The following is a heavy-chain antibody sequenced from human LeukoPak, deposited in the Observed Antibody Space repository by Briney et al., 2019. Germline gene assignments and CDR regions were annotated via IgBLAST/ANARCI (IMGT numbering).Heavy chain of an antibody. CDR2: IHYTGAT. V-gene: IGHV4-34*01. CDR3: ARGNILTGYCFDF. CDR1: GGSITGYY. Sequence: LETLSLTCAVYGGSITGYYWSWIRQTPGRGLEWVGEIHYTGATSYNPSLKSRAIISTDTSKNQFSLRLSSVTAADTAVYYCARGNILTGYCFDFWGQGALVTVSS. J-gene: IGHJ4*02. D-gene: IGHD3-9*01.